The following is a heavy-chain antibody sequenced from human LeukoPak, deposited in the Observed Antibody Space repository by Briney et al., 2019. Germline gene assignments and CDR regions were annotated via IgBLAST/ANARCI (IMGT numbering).Heavy chain of an antibody. V-gene: IGHV3-20*04. Sequence: GGSLRLSCAASGFTFDDYGMSWVRQAPGKGLEWVSGINWNGGSTGYADSVKGRFTISRDNAKNSLSLQLNSLRVEDTAVYYCARGHYDVLAASYKWTPDYWGQGTLVTVSS. D-gene: IGHD3-9*01. CDR2: INWNGGST. CDR1: GFTFDDYG. J-gene: IGHJ4*02. CDR3: ARGHYDVLAASYKWTPDY.